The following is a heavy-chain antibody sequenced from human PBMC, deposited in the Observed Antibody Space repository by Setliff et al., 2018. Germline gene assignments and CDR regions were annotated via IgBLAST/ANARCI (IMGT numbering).Heavy chain of an antibody. Sequence: SETLSLTCTVYGGSFTNYYWGWIRQSPGKGLEWIGEINHSGSTNYNPSLKSRLTISVDASTNQFSLKLSSVTAADTALYFCARDNTIVGATDYWGQGTLVTVSS. D-gene: IGHD1-26*01. J-gene: IGHJ4*02. CDR3: ARDNTIVGATDY. CDR1: GGSFTNYY. V-gene: IGHV4-34*01. CDR2: INHSGST.